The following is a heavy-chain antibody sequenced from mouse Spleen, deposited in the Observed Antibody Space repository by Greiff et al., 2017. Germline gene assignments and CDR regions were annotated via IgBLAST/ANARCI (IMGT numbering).Heavy chain of an antibody. J-gene: IGHJ1*01. CDR3: ASGGGLYWYFDV. D-gene: IGHD3-3*01. V-gene: IGHV5-6*01. CDR1: GFTFSSYG. CDR2: ISSGGSYT. Sequence: EVKLVESGGDLVKPGGSLKLSCAASGFTFSSYGMSWVRQTPDKRLEWVATISSGGSYTYYPDSVKGRFTISRDNAKNTLYLQMSSLKSEDTAMYYCASGGGLYWYFDVWGAGTTVTVSS.